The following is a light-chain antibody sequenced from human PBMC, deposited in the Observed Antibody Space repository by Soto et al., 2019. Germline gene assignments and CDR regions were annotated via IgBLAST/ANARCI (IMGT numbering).Light chain of an antibody. J-gene: IGKJ1*01. CDR1: QSVSST. Sequence: EIVMTQSPATLSVSPGERATLSCRASQSVSSTFLAWYQQKPGQAPRLLIYGASTRATGIPARFSGSGSGTEFTLTINSLQSEDFAVYYCQQYNNWPRTVGQGTKVDIK. V-gene: IGKV3-15*01. CDR3: QQYNNWPRT. CDR2: GAS.